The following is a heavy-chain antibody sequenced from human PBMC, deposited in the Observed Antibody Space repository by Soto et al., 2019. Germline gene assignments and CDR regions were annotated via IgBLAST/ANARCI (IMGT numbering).Heavy chain of an antibody. V-gene: IGHV3-48*02. CDR3: ARVDPRYGGYDGVY. J-gene: IGHJ4*02. D-gene: IGHD5-12*01. CDR1: GFTFSSYS. Sequence: EVQLVESGGGLVQPGGSLRLSCAASGFTFSSYSMNWVRQAPGKGLEWVSYISSSSSTIYYADSVKGRFTISRDNAKNSLYLQMNSLRDEGTAVYYCARVDPRYGGYDGVYWGQGTLVTVSS. CDR2: ISSSSSTI.